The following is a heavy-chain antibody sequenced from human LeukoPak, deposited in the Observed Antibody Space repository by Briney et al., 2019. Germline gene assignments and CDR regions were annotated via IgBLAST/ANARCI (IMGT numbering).Heavy chain of an antibody. V-gene: IGHV4-39*07. Sequence: SETLSLTCTVSGGSISSSNYYWGWIRQPPGKGLEWIGSIYSSGSIYYNPSLKSRVTISVDTSKNQFSLKLSSVTAADTAVYYCARDRDDATFDYWGQGTLVTVSS. J-gene: IGHJ4*02. CDR3: ARDRDDATFDY. CDR1: GGSISSSNYY. CDR2: IYSSGSI.